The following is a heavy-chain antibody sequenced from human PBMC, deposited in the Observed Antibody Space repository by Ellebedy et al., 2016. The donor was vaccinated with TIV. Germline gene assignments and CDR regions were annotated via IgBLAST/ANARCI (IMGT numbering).Heavy chain of an antibody. Sequence: ASVKVSXXTSGGTFSSYAVSWVRQAPGQGLEWMGGIIGMFGTTTYAQKFQGRITVSADESTSTAYMELTSLRSDDTAVYYSARAHTYYFYYMGVWGKGTTVTVSS. CDR3: ARAHTYYFYYMGV. CDR1: GGTFSSYA. J-gene: IGHJ6*03. CDR2: IIGMFGTT. V-gene: IGHV1-69*13.